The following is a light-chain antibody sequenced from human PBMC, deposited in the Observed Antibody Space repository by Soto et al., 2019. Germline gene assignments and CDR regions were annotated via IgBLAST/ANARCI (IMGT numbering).Light chain of an antibody. CDR2: LAS. CDR3: IQTLQPPLT. J-gene: IGKJ4*01. Sequence: EIVMTQSPRSLPVTPGEPASISCRSSQSFLYNNTYNYLDWYVQPPGQSPHLLIYLASNRASGVPDRFSGSASGTDFTMKISRVEAEDFGVYYCIQTLQPPLTFGGGTKVDI. V-gene: IGKV2-28*01. CDR1: QSFLYNNTYNY.